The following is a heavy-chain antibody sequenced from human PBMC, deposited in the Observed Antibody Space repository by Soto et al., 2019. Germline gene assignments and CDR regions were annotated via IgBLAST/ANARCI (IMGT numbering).Heavy chain of an antibody. CDR2: ITNDGRST. Sequence: EVQLVESGGGLVQPGESLRLSCAASGFTFSRYWMHWVRQGPGKGLVWVARITNDGRSTGYADSVKGRFTISRDNAKNTQYLQINSLRADDTAVYYCGRDGDGDYPVDYWGQGTLVTVSS. V-gene: IGHV3-74*01. J-gene: IGHJ4*02. D-gene: IGHD4-17*01. CDR3: GRDGDGDYPVDY. CDR1: GFTFSRYW.